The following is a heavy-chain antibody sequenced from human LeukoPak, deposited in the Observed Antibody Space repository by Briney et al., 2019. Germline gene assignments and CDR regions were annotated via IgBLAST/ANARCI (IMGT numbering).Heavy chain of an antibody. CDR3: TTDWSPSIAVAGNWFDP. D-gene: IGHD6-19*01. J-gene: IGHJ5*02. V-gene: IGHV3-15*01. CDR2: FKSKTDGGTT. CDR1: GFTFSNAW. Sequence: GGSLRLSCAASGFTFSNAWMSWVRQAPGKGLEWVGRFKSKTDGGTTDYAAPVKGRFTISRDDSKNTLYLQMNSLKTEDTAVHYCTTDWSPSIAVAGNWFDPWGQGTLVTVSS.